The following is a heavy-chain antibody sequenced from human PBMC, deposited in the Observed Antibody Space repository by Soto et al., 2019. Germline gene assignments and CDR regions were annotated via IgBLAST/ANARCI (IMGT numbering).Heavy chain of an antibody. Sequence: ASVKVSCKASGYSFSTYAMHWVRQAPGQSLEWMGWINGGTGQTKFSQRFQDRITITRDTSASTAYMGLSSLRSEDTAVYYCARGKGMEENYYYYGLDIWGQGTTVTVSS. CDR3: ARGKGMEENYYYYGLDI. CDR1: GYSFSTYA. D-gene: IGHD1-1*01. V-gene: IGHV1-3*01. CDR2: INGGTGQT. J-gene: IGHJ6*02.